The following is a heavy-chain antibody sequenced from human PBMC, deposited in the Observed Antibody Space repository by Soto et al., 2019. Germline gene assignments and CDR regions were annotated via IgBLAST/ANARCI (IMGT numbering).Heavy chain of an antibody. CDR1: GGSISGSY. CDR3: ARLFTVTTDYYFGMDV. Sequence: LSLTCTVSGGSISGSYWSWVRQPAGKGLEWIGRIYSSGSSNYNPSLNSRLTMSLDTSKNQFSLKLRSVTAADTAIYYCARLFTVTTDYYFGMDVWGQGTTVTVS. J-gene: IGHJ6*02. V-gene: IGHV4-4*07. CDR2: IYSSGSS. D-gene: IGHD4-17*01.